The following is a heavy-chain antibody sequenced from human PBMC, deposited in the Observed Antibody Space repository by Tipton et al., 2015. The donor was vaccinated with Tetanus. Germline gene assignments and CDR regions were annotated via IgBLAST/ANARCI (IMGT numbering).Heavy chain of an antibody. Sequence: TLSLTCAVYGGSFSGYYWSWIRQPPGKGLEWIGEINHSGSTNYNPSPKSRVTISVDTSKNQFSLKLSSVTAADTAVYYCARGNPRRKRYFDLWGRGTLVTVSS. J-gene: IGHJ2*01. CDR1: GGSFSGYY. CDR2: INHSGST. D-gene: IGHD1-1*01. CDR3: ARGNPRRKRYFDL. V-gene: IGHV4-34*01.